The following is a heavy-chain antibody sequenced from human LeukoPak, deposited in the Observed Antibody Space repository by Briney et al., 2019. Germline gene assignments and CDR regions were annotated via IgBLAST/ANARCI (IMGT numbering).Heavy chain of an antibody. J-gene: IGHJ6*03. Sequence: PGGSLRLSCAASGFTFSSYSMNWVRQAPGKGLEWVSYISSSSSTIYYADSVKGRFTISRDDAKNSLYLQMNSLRAEDTAVYYCARLDYDFWSGYGYYYYMDVWGKGTTVTVSS. CDR3: ARLDYDFWSGYGYYYYMDV. CDR2: ISSSSSTI. V-gene: IGHV3-48*01. CDR1: GFTFSSYS. D-gene: IGHD3-3*01.